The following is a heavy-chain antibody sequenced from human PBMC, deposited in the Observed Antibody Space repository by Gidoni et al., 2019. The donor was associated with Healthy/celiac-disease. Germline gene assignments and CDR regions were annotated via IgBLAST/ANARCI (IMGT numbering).Heavy chain of an antibody. V-gene: IGHV3-33*01. CDR2: IWYDGSNK. CDR3: ARARRSSTSGAFDI. J-gene: IGHJ3*02. CDR1: GFTFSSYG. D-gene: IGHD2-2*01. Sequence: QVQLVESGGGVVQPGRSLRLSCAASGFTFSSYGMHWVRQAPGKGLEWVAVIWYDGSNKYYADSVKGRFTISRDNSKNTLYLQMNSRRAEDTAVYYCARARRSSTSGAFDIWGQGTMVTVSS.